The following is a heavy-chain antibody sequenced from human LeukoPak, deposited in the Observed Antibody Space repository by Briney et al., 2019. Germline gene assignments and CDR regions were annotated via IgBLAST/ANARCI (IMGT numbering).Heavy chain of an antibody. V-gene: IGHV3-30*18. CDR2: ISYDGSNK. Sequence: GGSLRLSCAASGFTFSSYGMHWVRQAPGKGLEWVAVISYDGSNKYYADSVKGRFTISRDNSKNTLSLQLNSLRAEDTAVCYCAKDLQRLRPYYDNQYYYGMDVWGQGTTVTVSS. J-gene: IGHJ6*02. CDR1: GFTFSSYG. CDR3: AKDLQRLRPYYDNQYYYGMDV. D-gene: IGHD3-22*01.